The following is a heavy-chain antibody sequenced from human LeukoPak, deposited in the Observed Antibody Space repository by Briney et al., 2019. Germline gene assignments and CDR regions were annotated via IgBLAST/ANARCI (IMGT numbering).Heavy chain of an antibody. V-gene: IGHV3-74*01. CDR3: ARVVGQTVYYYDSSGYDPLHY. Sequence: GGSLRLSCAASGFTFSSYWVHWVRQAPGKGLVWVSRINSDGSSTSYADSVKGRFTISRDNAKNTLYLQMNSLRAEDTAVYYCARVVGQTVYYYDSSGYDPLHYWGQGTLVTVSS. CDR1: GFTFSSYW. CDR2: INSDGSST. J-gene: IGHJ4*02. D-gene: IGHD3-22*01.